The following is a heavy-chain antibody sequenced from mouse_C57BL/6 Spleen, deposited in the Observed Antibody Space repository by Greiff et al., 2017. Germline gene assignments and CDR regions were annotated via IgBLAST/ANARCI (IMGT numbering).Heavy chain of an antibody. CDR3: AIYGNYESFAY. V-gene: IGHV1-52*01. CDR1: GYTFTSYW. CDR2: IDPSDSET. D-gene: IGHD2-1*01. Sequence: QVQLQQPGAELVRPGSSVKLSCKASGYTFTSYWMHWVKQRPIQGLEWIGNIDPSDSETHYNQKFKDKATLTVDKSSSTAYMQISSLTSEDSAVYYCAIYGNYESFAYWGQGTLVTVSA. J-gene: IGHJ3*01.